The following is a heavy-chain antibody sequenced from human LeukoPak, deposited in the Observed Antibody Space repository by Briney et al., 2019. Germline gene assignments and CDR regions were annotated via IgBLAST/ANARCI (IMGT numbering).Heavy chain of an antibody. CDR2: INHSGST. CDR3: ARGYTRGTYSSRSPFDY. Sequence: PSETLSPTCAVYGGSFSGYYWSWIRQPPGKGLEWIGEINHSGSTNYNPSLKSRVTISVDTSKNQFSLKLSSVTAADTAVYYCARGYTRGTYSSRSPFDYWGQGTLVTVSS. D-gene: IGHD6-13*01. CDR1: GGSFSGYY. V-gene: IGHV4-34*01. J-gene: IGHJ4*02.